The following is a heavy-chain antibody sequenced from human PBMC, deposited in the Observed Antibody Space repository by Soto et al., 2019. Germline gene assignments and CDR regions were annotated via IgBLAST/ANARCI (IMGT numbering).Heavy chain of an antibody. CDR1: GYTFTTYY. CDR3: ARGLSLPAVLRFLEWPSYYYYYMDV. V-gene: IGHV1-46*01. Sequence: GASVKVSCKASGYTFTTYYMHWVRQAPGQGLEWMGIINPSGGSTTYAQKFQGRVTMTTDTSISTAYMELSSLRSEDTAVYYCARGLSLPAVLRFLEWPSYYYYYMDVWGKGTTVTVSS. J-gene: IGHJ6*03. CDR2: INPSGGST. D-gene: IGHD3-3*01.